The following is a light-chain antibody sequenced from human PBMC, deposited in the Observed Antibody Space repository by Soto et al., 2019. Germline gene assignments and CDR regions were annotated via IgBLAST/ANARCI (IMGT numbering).Light chain of an antibody. V-gene: IGLV2-14*03. CDR2: DVS. CDR3: SSYTSSSTYV. CDR1: SRYIRGDNC. Sequence: QSALTQLATESGSPGEAVTITRAGTSRYIRGDNCVAWYQQHPGKAPMLMIYDVSNRPSGLSNRSSGSKSGNTASLTISGLQADDEGDYYCSSYTSSSTYVFGTGTKVTVL. J-gene: IGLJ1*01.